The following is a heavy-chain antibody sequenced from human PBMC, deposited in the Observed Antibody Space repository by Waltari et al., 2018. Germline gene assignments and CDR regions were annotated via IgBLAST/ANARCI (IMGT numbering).Heavy chain of an antibody. CDR3: ARVYSGSYYNDY. CDR1: GFTVSSNY. D-gene: IGHD1-26*01. V-gene: IGHV3-53*01. Sequence: EVQLVESGGGLIQPGGSLRLSCAASGFTVSSNYMSWVRQAPGKGLEWVSVIYSGGSTYYADSVKGRFTISRDKSKNTLYLQMNSLRAEDTAVYYCARVYSGSYYNDYWGQGTLVTVSS. J-gene: IGHJ4*02. CDR2: IYSGGST.